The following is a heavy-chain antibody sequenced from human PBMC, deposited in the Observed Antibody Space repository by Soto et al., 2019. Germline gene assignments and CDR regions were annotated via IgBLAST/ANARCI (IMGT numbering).Heavy chain of an antibody. CDR2: INSDGSST. D-gene: IGHD2-15*01. CDR1: GFTFSSYW. CDR3: VRTSLVVAAATREDY. V-gene: IGHV3-74*01. Sequence: VQLVESGGGLVQPGGSLRLSCAASGFTFSSYWMHWVRQAPGKGLVWVSRINSDGSSTSYADSVKGRFTISSDNAKNTLYLQINSLRAEDTAVYYCVRTSLVVAAATREDYWGQGTLVTVSS. J-gene: IGHJ4*02.